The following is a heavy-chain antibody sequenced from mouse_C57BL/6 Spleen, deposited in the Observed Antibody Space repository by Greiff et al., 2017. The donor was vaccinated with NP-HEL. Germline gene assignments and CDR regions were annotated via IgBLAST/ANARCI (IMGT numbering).Heavy chain of an antibody. Sequence: VKLMESGAELVRPGASVTLSCKASGYTFTDYEMHWVKQTPVHGLEWIGAIDPETGGTAYNQKFKGKAILTADKSSSTAYMELRSLTSEDSAVYYCTREGDTTVVYDYWGQGTTLTVSS. CDR2: IDPETGGT. CDR1: GYTFTDYE. V-gene: IGHV1-15*01. J-gene: IGHJ2*01. D-gene: IGHD1-1*01. CDR3: TREGDTTVVYDY.